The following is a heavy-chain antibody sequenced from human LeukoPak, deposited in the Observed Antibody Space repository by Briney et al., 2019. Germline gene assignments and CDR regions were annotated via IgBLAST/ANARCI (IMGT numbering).Heavy chain of an antibody. CDR2: IYYSGST. Sequence: SETLSLTCTVSGGSISSGGYYWSWIRQRPGKGLEWIGYIYYSGSTYYNPSLKSRVTISVDTSKNQFSLKLSSVTAADTAVYYCARICIGGSSGYYYGKTYYFDYWGQGTLVTVSS. CDR3: ARICIGGSSGYYYGKTYYFDY. J-gene: IGHJ4*02. D-gene: IGHD3-22*01. CDR1: GGSISSGGYY. V-gene: IGHV4-31*03.